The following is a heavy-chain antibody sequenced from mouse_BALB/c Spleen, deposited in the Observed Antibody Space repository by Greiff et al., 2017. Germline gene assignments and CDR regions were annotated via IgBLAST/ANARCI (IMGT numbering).Heavy chain of an antibody. CDR1: GFSLTGYG. J-gene: IGHJ4*01. CDR3: ARDNYYGSRTNDAMDY. D-gene: IGHD1-1*01. CDR2: IWGDGST. Sequence: VKLMESGPGLVAPSQSLSITCTVSGFSLTGYGVNWVRQPPGKGLEWLGMIWGDGSTDYNSALKSRLSISKDNSKSQVFLKMNSLQTDDTARYYCARDNYYGSRTNDAMDYWGQGTSVTVSS. V-gene: IGHV2-6-7*01.